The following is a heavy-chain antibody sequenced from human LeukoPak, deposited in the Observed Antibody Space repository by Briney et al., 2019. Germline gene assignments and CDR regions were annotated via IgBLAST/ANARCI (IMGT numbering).Heavy chain of an antibody. Sequence: SETLSLTCAVYGGSFSGYYWSWIRQPPGKGLEWIGEINHSGSTNYNPSLKSRVTISVDTSKNQFSLKLSSVTAADTAVYYCARGNIAVAEYYFDYWGRGTLVTVSS. CDR3: ARGNIAVAEYYFDY. V-gene: IGHV4-34*01. CDR1: GGSFSGYY. D-gene: IGHD6-19*01. J-gene: IGHJ4*02. CDR2: INHSGST.